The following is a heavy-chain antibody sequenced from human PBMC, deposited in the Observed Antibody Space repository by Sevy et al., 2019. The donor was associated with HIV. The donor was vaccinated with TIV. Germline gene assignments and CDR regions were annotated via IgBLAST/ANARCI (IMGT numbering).Heavy chain of an antibody. D-gene: IGHD5-18*01. Sequence: GGSLRLSCAASGFTFSNAWMSWVRQAPGKGLEWVGRIKSKTDGGTTDYAAPMKGRFTISRDDSKNTLYLQMNSLKTEDTAVYYCTTDWGDSGEDTAVTYYYYGMDVWGQGTTVTVSS. CDR3: TTDWGDSGEDTAVTYYYYGMDV. CDR2: IKSKTDGGTT. V-gene: IGHV3-15*01. CDR1: GFTFSNAW. J-gene: IGHJ6*02.